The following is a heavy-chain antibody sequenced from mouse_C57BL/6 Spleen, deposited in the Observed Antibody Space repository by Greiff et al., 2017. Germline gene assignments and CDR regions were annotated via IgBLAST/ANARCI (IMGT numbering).Heavy chain of an antibody. J-gene: IGHJ1*03. V-gene: IGHV1-62-2*01. Sequence: VKLVESGAELVKPGASVKLSCKASGYTFTEYTIHWVKQRSGQGLEWIGWFYPGSGSIKYNEKFKDKATLTADKSSRTVYMELSILTSEDSAVYFCARHEDPYDYDGYWYFDVWGTGTTVTVAS. CDR3: ARHEDPYDYDGYWYFDV. CDR1: GYTFTEYT. D-gene: IGHD2-4*01. CDR2: FYPGSGSI.